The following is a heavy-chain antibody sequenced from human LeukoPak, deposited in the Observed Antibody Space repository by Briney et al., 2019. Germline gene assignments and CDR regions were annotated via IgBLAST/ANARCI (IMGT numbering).Heavy chain of an antibody. CDR2: ISGSGGST. J-gene: IGHJ4*02. Sequence: GGSLRLSCAASGFTFSSYWMTWVRQAPGKGLEWVSAISGSGGSTYYADSVKGRFTISRDNSKNTLYLQMSSLRAEDTAVYYCAKDGIAVANGTGSWGQGTLVTVSS. V-gene: IGHV3-23*01. CDR3: AKDGIAVANGTGS. CDR1: GFTFSSYW. D-gene: IGHD6-19*01.